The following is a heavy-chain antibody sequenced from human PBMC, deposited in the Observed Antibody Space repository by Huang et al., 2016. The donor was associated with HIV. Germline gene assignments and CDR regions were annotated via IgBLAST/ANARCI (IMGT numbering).Heavy chain of an antibody. CDR3: ARDPKYHRIGYYRQRRGIDI. CDR1: GYTFTSYG. Sequence: QIQLMQSGPELKQPGASVKVSCKASGYTFTSYGITWVRPAPGQGPEWMGGISASSGDTEYAQKFQCRVTVTTDTSTNIAYMELRSLRSDDTAKYYCARDPKYHRIGYYRQRRGIDIWGQGSMVIVSS. CDR2: ISASSGDT. D-gene: IGHD3-22*01. J-gene: IGHJ3*02. V-gene: IGHV1-18*01.